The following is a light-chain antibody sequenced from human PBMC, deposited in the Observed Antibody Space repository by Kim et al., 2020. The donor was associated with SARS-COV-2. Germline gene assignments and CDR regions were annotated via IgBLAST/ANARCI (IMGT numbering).Light chain of an antibody. V-gene: IGKV3-20*01. J-gene: IGKJ2*01. CDR3: QQYGSSPMYT. Sequence: SPGERATRSCRASQSVSSRYLAWYQQKPGQAPRLLIYGASSRATGIPDRFSGSGSGTDFTLTISRLEPEDFAVYYCQQYGSSPMYTFGQGTKLEIK. CDR1: QSVSSRY. CDR2: GAS.